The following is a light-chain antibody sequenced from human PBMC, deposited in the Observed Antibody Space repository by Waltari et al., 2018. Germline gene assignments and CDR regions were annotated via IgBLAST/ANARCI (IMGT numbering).Light chain of an antibody. CDR1: RSHIGINF. CDR2: YND. J-gene: IGLJ3*02. V-gene: IGLV1-51*01. CDR3: GTWDNSLSAGV. Sequence: QSVVTQPPPVSAARGHKVTISCYGSRSHIGINFVSWYQHLPGTAPKLLIYYNDQRPSGIPDRFSGSKSGTSATLGITGLQTGDEADYYCGTWDNSLSAGVIGGGTKLTVL.